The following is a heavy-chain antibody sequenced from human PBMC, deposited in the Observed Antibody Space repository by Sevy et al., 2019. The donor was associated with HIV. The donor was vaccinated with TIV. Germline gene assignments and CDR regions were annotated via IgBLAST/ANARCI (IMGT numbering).Heavy chain of an antibody. Sequence: GGSLRLTCAASGFTFSDYYMRWIRQAPGKGLEWISYISGSDSTIYYADSVKGRLTISRDNARNSLYLQMNSLRAEDTAVYYCARDHVKDGDLGDYYYYAFDVWGQGTTVTVSS. D-gene: IGHD4-17*01. CDR1: GFTFSDYY. J-gene: IGHJ6*02. CDR2: ISGSDSTI. CDR3: ARDHVKDGDLGDYYYYAFDV. V-gene: IGHV3-11*01.